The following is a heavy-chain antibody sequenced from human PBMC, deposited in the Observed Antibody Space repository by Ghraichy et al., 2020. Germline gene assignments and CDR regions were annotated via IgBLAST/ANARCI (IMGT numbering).Heavy chain of an antibody. D-gene: IGHD3-22*01. V-gene: IGHV4-59*08. CDR2: IYYSGST. CDR3: ARHSYYYDAFDY. J-gene: IGHJ4*02. Sequence: SETLSLTCTVSGGSISSYYWSWIRQPPGKGLEWIGYIYYSGSTNYNPSLKSRVTISVDTSKNQFSLKLSSVTAADTAVYYCARHSYYYDAFDYWGQGTLVTVSS. CDR1: GGSISSYY.